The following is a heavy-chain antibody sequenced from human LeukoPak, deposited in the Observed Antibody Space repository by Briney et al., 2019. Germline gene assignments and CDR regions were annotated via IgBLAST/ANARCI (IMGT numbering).Heavy chain of an antibody. J-gene: IGHJ3*02. CDR3: TRRFAPSRNDAFDI. D-gene: IGHD3-10*01. CDR1: GGSISSSSHY. CDR2: IYYSGST. Sequence: PSETLSLTCTVSGGSISSSSHYWGWIRQPPGKGLEWIGSIYYSGSTYYNPSLKSRVTISVDTSKNQFSLKLSSVTAADMAVYYCTRRFAPSRNDAFDIWGQGTMVTVSS. V-gene: IGHV4-39*01.